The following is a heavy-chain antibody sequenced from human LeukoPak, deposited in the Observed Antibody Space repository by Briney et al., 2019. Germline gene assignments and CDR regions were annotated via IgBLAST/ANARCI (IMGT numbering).Heavy chain of an antibody. V-gene: IGHV3-53*01. J-gene: IGHJ4*02. CDR1: GFTVSSNY. D-gene: IGHD5-12*01. CDR2: IYSSGST. Sequence: GGSLRLSCAASGFTVSSNYMSWVRQAPGKGLGWVSVIYSSGSTYYADSVKGRFTISKGNSKTTLYLQMNSLRAEDTAVYYCARGYSGYDPPDYWGQGTLVTVSS. CDR3: ARGYSGYDPPDY.